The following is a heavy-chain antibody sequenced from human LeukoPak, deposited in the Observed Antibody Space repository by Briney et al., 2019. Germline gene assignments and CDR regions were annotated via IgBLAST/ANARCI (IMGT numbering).Heavy chain of an antibody. Sequence: ASVKVSCKSSGYTFTSYDINWVRQATGQGLEWMGWMNPNSGNTGYAQKFQGRVTITRNTSISTAYMELSSLRSEDTAVYYCAREPYSSGWSDYWGQGTLVTVSS. CDR2: MNPNSGNT. J-gene: IGHJ4*02. D-gene: IGHD6-19*01. CDR1: GYTFTSYD. CDR3: AREPYSSGWSDY. V-gene: IGHV1-8*03.